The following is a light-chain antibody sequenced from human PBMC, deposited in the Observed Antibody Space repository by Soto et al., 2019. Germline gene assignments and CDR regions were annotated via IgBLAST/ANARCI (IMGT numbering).Light chain of an antibody. CDR1: QSLLHCDGKTY. Sequence: DIVLTQTPLFLSVTPGQPASISCRSTQSLLHCDGKTYFYWFLQKAGQPPQLLIYEVSNRFSGVADRLSGSGSGTDFTLKISRVEADYVGIYYCMQRIKLPYTFGQGTKLEIK. J-gene: IGKJ2*01. V-gene: IGKV2D-29*01. CDR2: EVS. CDR3: MQRIKLPYT.